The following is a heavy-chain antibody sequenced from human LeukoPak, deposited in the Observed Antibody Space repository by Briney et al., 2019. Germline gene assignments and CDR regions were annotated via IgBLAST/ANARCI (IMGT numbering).Heavy chain of an antibody. CDR2: INQDGRER. D-gene: IGHD3-22*01. CDR1: GFTFSDYW. Sequence: LTGGSLRLSCTASGFTFSDYWISWVRQAPGKGLEWVANINQDGRERHYVDSLRGRFPISRDNARHSLYLQMNSLRAEDTAVYFCARNPYYFPSSGYFAADLWGQGTLGTVSS. CDR3: ARNPYYFPSSGYFAADL. J-gene: IGHJ5*02. V-gene: IGHV3-7*01.